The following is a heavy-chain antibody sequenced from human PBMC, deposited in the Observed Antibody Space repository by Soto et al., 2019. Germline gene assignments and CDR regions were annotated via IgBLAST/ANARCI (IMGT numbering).Heavy chain of an antibody. J-gene: IGHJ5*02. Sequence: SETLSLTCGVSGGSIRSPDWWTWFRQPPGKGLEWIGEIFQSGRTNYTPSLDSRVTIWVDKSKNQFSLPLTSVTAADTAVYFCARGRGRYSSGWSWFDPWGQRLLVIVSS. D-gene: IGHD6-19*01. CDR3: ARGRGRYSSGWSWFDP. CDR1: GGSIRSPDW. V-gene: IGHV4-4*02. CDR2: IFQSGRT.